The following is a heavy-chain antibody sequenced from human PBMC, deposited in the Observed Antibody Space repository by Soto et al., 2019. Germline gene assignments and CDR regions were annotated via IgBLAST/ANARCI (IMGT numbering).Heavy chain of an antibody. CDR2: ISGSGGST. CDR1: GFTFSSYA. Sequence: GGSLRLSCAASGFTFSSYAMSWVRQAPGKGLEWVSAISGSGGSTYYADSVKGRFTISRDNSKNTLYLQMNSLRAEDTAVYYCAKEIDPRLWWRPDLAFDYWGQGTLVTVSS. J-gene: IGHJ4*02. CDR3: AKEIDPRLWWRPDLAFDY. D-gene: IGHD2-21*02. V-gene: IGHV3-23*01.